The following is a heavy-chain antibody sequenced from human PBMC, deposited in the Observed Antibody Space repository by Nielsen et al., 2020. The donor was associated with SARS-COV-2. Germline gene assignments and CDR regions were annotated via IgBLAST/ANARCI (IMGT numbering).Heavy chain of an antibody. CDR1: GYTLTELS. CDR2: FDPEDGET. D-gene: IGHD3-22*01. J-gene: IGHJ4*02. Sequence: ASVKVSCKVSGYTLTELSMHWVRQAPGKGLEWMGGFDPEDGETIYAQKFQGRVTMTEDTSTDTAYMELSSLRSEDTAVYYCARDPDSSGPVSFDYWGQGTLVTVSS. CDR3: ARDPDSSGPVSFDY. V-gene: IGHV1-24*01.